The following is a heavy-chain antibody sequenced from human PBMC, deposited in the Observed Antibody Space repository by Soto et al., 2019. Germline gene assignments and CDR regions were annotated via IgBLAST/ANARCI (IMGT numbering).Heavy chain of an antibody. D-gene: IGHD2-2*01. J-gene: IGHJ6*03. Sequence: PGGSLRLSCAASGFTFSSYAMSWVRQAPGKGLEWVSAISGSGGSTYYADSVKGRFTISRDNSKNTLYLQMNSLRAEDTAVYYCRGEYQLPHYYYYMDVWGKGTTVTVSS. V-gene: IGHV3-23*01. CDR1: GFTFSSYA. CDR2: ISGSGGST. CDR3: RGEYQLPHYYYYMDV.